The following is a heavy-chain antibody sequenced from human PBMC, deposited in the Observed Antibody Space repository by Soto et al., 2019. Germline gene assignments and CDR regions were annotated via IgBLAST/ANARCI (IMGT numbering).Heavy chain of an antibody. CDR1: GGSISSGGYF. CDR3: ARGRPATALIAS. D-gene: IGHD3-16*01. CDR2: TYYSGIT. V-gene: IGHV4-31*03. J-gene: IGHJ5*02. Sequence: QVQLQESGPGLVKPSETLSLTCTVSGGSISSGGYFWSWIRQHPGKGLEWIGYTYYSGITYYNPSLKSRATLSIAASKNQFSLKLSSVTAADTAVYYCARGRPATALIASWGQGTLVTVSS.